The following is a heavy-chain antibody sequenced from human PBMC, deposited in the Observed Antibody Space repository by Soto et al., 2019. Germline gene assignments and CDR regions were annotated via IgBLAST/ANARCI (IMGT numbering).Heavy chain of an antibody. Sequence: ASVKVSGKASGYTFTGYYMHWVRQAPGQGLEWMGWINPNSGGTNYAQKFQGWVTMTRDTSISTAYMELSRLRSDDTAVYYCARGLITGSYYYGMDVWGQGTTVTVSS. V-gene: IGHV1-2*04. D-gene: IGHD1-20*01. CDR3: ARGLITGSYYYGMDV. CDR1: GYTFTGYY. CDR2: INPNSGGT. J-gene: IGHJ6*02.